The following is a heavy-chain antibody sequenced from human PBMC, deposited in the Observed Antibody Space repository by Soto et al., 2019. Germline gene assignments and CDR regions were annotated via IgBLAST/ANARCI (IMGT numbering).Heavy chain of an antibody. V-gene: IGHV3-23*01. D-gene: IGHD3-22*01. J-gene: IGHJ4*02. CDR1: GFTFSSYA. CDR3: AKDRSDSSGYYDY. Sequence: LRLSCAASGFTFSSYAMSWVRQAPGKGLEWVSAISGSGGSTYYADSVKGRFTISRDNSKNTLYLQMNSLRAEDTAVYYCAKDRSDSSGYYDYWGQGTLVTVSS. CDR2: ISGSGGST.